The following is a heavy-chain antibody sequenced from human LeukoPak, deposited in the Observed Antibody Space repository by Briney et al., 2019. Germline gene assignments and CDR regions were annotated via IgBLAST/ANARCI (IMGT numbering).Heavy chain of an antibody. CDR3: ARGGDGYNLSY. D-gene: IGHD5-24*01. J-gene: IGHJ4*02. Sequence: SETLSLTCTVPGGSISSSSYYWGWIRQPPGKGLEWIGSIYYSGSTYYNPSLKSRITISVDTSKNQFSLKLSSVTAADTAVYYCARGGDGYNLSYWGQGTLVTVSS. V-gene: IGHV4-39*01. CDR2: IYYSGST. CDR1: GGSISSSSYY.